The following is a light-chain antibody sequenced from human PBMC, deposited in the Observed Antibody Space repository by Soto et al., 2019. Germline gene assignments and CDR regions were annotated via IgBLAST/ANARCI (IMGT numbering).Light chain of an antibody. J-gene: IGLJ2*01. CDR3: AAWDDNLSRVV. CDR1: SSNIGSNY. CDR2: RNN. Sequence: QSVLTQPPSASGTPGQRVTISCSGSSSNIGSNYVYWYQHFPGTAPKLLIYRNNQRPSGVPDRFSGSKSGTSASLAISGPRSGDEAEYYCAAWDDNLSRVVFGGGTKLIVL. V-gene: IGLV1-47*01.